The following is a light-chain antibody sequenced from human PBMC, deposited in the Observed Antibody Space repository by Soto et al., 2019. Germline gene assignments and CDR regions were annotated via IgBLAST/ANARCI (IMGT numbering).Light chain of an antibody. J-gene: IGKJ4*01. V-gene: IGKV1-5*03. Sequence: DIPMTQSPSTLSASIGDRVTITCRASQTINTWLAWYQQKPGKVPKLLIYKASNLESGVPSRFSGSGSGTEFTLTISSLQPEDFATYYCQQYNSYSLTFGGGTKVEIK. CDR2: KAS. CDR1: QTINTW. CDR3: QQYNSYSLT.